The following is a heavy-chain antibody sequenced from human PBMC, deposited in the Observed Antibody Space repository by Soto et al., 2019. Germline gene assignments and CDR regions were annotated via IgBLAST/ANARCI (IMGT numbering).Heavy chain of an antibody. CDR3: ARACNPGEDSDAFDI. D-gene: IGHD3-10*01. V-gene: IGHV4-31*03. J-gene: IGHJ3*02. CDR2: IYYSGST. Sequence: SETLSLTCTVSGGSISSGGYYWSWIRQHPGKGLEWIGYIYYSGSTYYNPSLKSRVTISVDTSKNQFSLKLSSVTAADTAVYHCARACNPGEDSDAFDIWGQGTMVTVSS. CDR1: GGSISSGGYY.